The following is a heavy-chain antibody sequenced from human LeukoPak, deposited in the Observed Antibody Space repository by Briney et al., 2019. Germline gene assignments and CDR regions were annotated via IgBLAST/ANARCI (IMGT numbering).Heavy chain of an antibody. Sequence: GGSLRLSCAASGLSVSNSYISWVRQAPGKGLEWVSVIYSGGTTYYADSVKGRFAISRDNAKNSLYLQMNSLRAEDTAVYYCATVAHYYDSSGYPWQLDYWGQGTLVTVSS. V-gene: IGHV3-66*01. CDR1: GLSVSNSY. CDR3: ATVAHYYDSSGYPWQLDY. J-gene: IGHJ4*02. D-gene: IGHD3-22*01. CDR2: IYSGGTT.